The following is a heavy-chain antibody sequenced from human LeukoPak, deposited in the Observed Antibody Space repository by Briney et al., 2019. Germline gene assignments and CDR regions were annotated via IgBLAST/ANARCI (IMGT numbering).Heavy chain of an antibody. Sequence: SETLSLTCAVYGGSFSGYYWSWIRQPPGKGLEWIGEINHSGSTNYNPSLKSRVTISVDTSKNQFSLKLSSVTAADTAVYYCARGWWFDPWGQGTLVTVSS. V-gene: IGHV4-34*01. CDR1: GGSFSGYY. CDR3: ARGWWFDP. CDR2: INHSGST. J-gene: IGHJ5*02.